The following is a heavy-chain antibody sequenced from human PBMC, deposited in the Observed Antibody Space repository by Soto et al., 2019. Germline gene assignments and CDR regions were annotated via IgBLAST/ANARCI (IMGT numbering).Heavy chain of an antibody. Sequence: TSETLSLTCTVSGDSMNTYYWSWIRQPPGKGLEWIGYIYYRGSTIYNPSLKSRVTISADTSKNQFSLKLSSVTAADTAVYYCARSDGRYWGQGTLVTVS. V-gene: IGHV4-59*01. CDR1: GDSMNTYY. CDR2: IYYRGST. J-gene: IGHJ4*02. CDR3: ARSDGRY.